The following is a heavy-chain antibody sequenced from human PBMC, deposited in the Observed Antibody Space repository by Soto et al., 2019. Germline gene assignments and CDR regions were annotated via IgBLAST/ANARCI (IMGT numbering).Heavy chain of an antibody. CDR1: GFTFSSYS. Sequence: GGALRLSCAASGFTFSSYSMNWVPQAPGKGLEWLSYISGSSSTIKYADSVKGRFTVSRDNAENSLYLQMNSLRAEDTAVYYCAKDPSKKCSSTSCSLFGYNWFDPWGQGTLVTVSS. CDR2: ISGSSSTI. V-gene: IGHV3-48*01. J-gene: IGHJ5*02. D-gene: IGHD2-2*01. CDR3: AKDPSKKCSSTSCSLFGYNWFDP.